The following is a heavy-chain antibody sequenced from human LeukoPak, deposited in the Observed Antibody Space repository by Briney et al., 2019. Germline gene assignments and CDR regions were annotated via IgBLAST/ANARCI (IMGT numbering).Heavy chain of an antibody. D-gene: IGHD4-17*01. Sequence: GASVKVSCKASGYTFTSYYMHWVRQAPGQGLEWMGIINPSGGSTSYAQKFQGRVTMTRDTSTSTVHMELSSLRSEDTAVYYCARDQYDYGDYGDAFDIWGQGTMVTVSS. V-gene: IGHV1-46*01. CDR3: ARDQYDYGDYGDAFDI. CDR1: GYTFTSYY. CDR2: INPSGGST. J-gene: IGHJ3*02.